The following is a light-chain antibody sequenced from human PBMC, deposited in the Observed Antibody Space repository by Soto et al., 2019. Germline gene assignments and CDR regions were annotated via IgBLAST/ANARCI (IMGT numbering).Light chain of an antibody. V-gene: IGLV2-14*01. J-gene: IGLJ2*01. CDR3: SSYTRSSTVV. CDR2: EVS. Sequence: QSVLTQPASVSGSPGQSITISCTGTSSDVGGYNYVSWYQQHPGKAPKLMIYEVSNRPSGVSNRFSGSKSGNTASLTISGLQAEDEADYYCSSYTRSSTVVFGGGTQLTVL. CDR1: SSDVGGYNY.